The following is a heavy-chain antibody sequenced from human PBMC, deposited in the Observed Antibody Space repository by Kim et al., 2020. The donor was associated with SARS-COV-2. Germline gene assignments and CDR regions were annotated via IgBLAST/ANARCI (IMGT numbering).Heavy chain of an antibody. CDR1: GFTFSSYG. V-gene: IGHV3-30*18. CDR3: AKASSGWYGGGYFDY. CDR2: ISYDGSNK. Sequence: GGSLRLSCAASGFTFSSYGMHWVRQAPGKGLEWVAVISYDGSNKYYADSVKGRFTISRDNSKNTLYLQMNSLRAEDTAVYYCAKASSGWYGGGYFDYWGQGTLVTVSS. D-gene: IGHD6-19*01. J-gene: IGHJ4*02.